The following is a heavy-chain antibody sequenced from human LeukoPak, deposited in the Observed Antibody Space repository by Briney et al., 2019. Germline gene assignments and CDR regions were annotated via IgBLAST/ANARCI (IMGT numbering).Heavy chain of an antibody. Sequence: SVKVSCKASGGTFSSYAISWVRQAPGQGLEWMGRIIPILGIANYAQKFQGRVTITADKSTSTAYMELSSLRSEDTAVYYCASAPVLAAAHYFDYWGQGTLVTVSS. CDR3: ASAPVLAAAHYFDY. J-gene: IGHJ4*02. CDR1: GGTFSSYA. V-gene: IGHV1-69*04. CDR2: IIPILGIA. D-gene: IGHD6-13*01.